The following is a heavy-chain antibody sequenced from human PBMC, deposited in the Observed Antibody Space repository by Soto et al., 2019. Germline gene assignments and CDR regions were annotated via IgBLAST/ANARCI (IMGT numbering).Heavy chain of an antibody. CDR2: MSPNSGNT. Sequence: ASVKVSCKASGYTFTSYDINWVRQATGQGLEWMGWMSPNSGNTGYAQKFQGRVTMTRNTSISTAYMELSSLRSEDTAVYYCATSPPRRWYYFDYWGQGTLVTVSS. V-gene: IGHV1-8*01. J-gene: IGHJ4*02. CDR1: GYTFTSYD. D-gene: IGHD6-6*01. CDR3: ATSPPRRWYYFDY.